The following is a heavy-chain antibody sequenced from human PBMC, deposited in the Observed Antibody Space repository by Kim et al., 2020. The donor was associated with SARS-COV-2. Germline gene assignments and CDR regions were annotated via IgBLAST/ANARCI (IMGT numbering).Heavy chain of an antibody. J-gene: IGHJ4*02. CDR1: GYTFTSYG. D-gene: IGHD3-16*02. CDR3: ARAIRLGELSLIEGFDY. CDR2: ISAYNGNT. Sequence: ASVKVSCKASGYTFTSYGISWVRQAPGQGLEWMGWISAYNGNTNYAQKLQARVTMTTDTSTSTAFMELRSLRSDDTAVYYCARAIRLGELSLIEGFDYWGQGTLVTVSS. V-gene: IGHV1-18*01.